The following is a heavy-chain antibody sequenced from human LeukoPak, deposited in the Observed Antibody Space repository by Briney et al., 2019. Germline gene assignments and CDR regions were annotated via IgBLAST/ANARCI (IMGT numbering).Heavy chain of an antibody. V-gene: IGHV4-4*02. CDR3: ARNMLLVVGLYYYYYMDV. J-gene: IGHJ6*03. D-gene: IGHD2-8*02. Sequence: SETLSLTCAVSGDSINSNNWWSWVRQPPGKGLEWIGEIYHSGSTNYNPSLKSRVTISVDKSKNQFSLKLKSVTAADTAVYYCARNMLLVVGLYYYYYMDVWGKGTTVTVSS. CDR1: GDSINSNNW. CDR2: IYHSGST.